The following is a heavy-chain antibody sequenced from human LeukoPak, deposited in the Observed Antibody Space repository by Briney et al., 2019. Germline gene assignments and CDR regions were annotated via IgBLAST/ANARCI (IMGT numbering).Heavy chain of an antibody. D-gene: IGHD6-13*01. CDR3: ARRRRIAAAGTDAFDI. CDR1: GGSISSYY. CDR2: IYYSGST. Sequence: SETLSLTCTVSGGSISSYYWSRIRQPPGKGLEWIGYIYYSGSTNYNPSLKSRVTISVDTSKTHFSLRLSSVTAADTAIYYCARRRRIAAAGTDAFDIWGQGTMVTVSS. V-gene: IGHV4-59*08. J-gene: IGHJ3*02.